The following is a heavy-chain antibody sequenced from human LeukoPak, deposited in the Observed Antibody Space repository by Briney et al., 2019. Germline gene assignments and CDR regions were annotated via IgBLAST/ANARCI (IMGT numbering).Heavy chain of an antibody. CDR1: GYTLTELS. CDR3: ATGFLWFGELFHY. D-gene: IGHD3-10*01. Sequence: ASVKVSCKVSGYTLTELSMHWVRQAPGKGGEGMGGFDPEDGESIYAQKFQCRVTMTEYTSTDTAYMELSSLRSEDTAVYYCATGFLWFGELFHYWGQGTLVTVSS. V-gene: IGHV1-24*01. CDR2: FDPEDGES. J-gene: IGHJ4*02.